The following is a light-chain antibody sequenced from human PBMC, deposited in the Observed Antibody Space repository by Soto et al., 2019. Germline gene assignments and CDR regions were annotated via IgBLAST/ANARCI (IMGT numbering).Light chain of an antibody. J-gene: IGLJ2*01. V-gene: IGLV6-57*02. CDR3: QSYDSSTVV. Sequence: NFMLTQPHSVSESPGKTVTISCTGSSGSIASKYVQWHQQRPGSAPTTVIYENYQRPSGVPDRFSGSIDSSSNSASLTISGLKTEDEADYYCQSYDSSTVVFGGGTKVTVL. CDR1: SGSIASKY. CDR2: ENY.